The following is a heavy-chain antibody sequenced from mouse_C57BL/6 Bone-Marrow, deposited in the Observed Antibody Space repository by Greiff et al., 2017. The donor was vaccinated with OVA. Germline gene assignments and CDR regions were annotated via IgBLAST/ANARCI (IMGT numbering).Heavy chain of an antibody. CDR1: GFTFSSYA. D-gene: IGHD2-3*01. Sequence: EVKVVESGEGLVKPGGSLKLSCAASGFTFSSYAMSWVRQTPEKRLEWVAYISSGGDYIYYADIVKGRFPISRDNARNTLYLQNSRLKAEDTAKYYSTRDKGLLYWYFDVWGTGTTVTVSS. V-gene: IGHV5-9-1*02. CDR3: TRDKGLLYWYFDV. J-gene: IGHJ1*03. CDR2: ISSGGDYI.